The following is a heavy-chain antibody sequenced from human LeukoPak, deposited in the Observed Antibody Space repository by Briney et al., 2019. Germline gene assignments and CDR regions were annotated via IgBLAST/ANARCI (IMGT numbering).Heavy chain of an antibody. Sequence: PGGSLRLSCAASGFTFSSYSMNWVRQAPGKGLEWVSSISSSSSYIYYADSVKGRSTISRDNAKNSLYLQMNSLRAEDTAVYYCARDSDYDSSGYSGGFDYWGQGTLVTVSS. CDR1: GFTFSSYS. D-gene: IGHD3-22*01. CDR2: ISSSSSYI. CDR3: ARDSDYDSSGYSGGFDY. V-gene: IGHV3-21*01. J-gene: IGHJ4*02.